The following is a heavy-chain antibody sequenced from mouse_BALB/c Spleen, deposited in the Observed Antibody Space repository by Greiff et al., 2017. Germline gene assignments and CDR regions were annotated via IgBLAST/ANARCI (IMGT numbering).Heavy chain of an antibody. CDR1: GYTFTSYN. CDR2: IYPGNGDT. Sequence: QVQLQQPGAELVKPGASVKMSCKASGYTFTSYNMHWVKQTPGQGLEWIGAIYPGNGDTSYNQKFKGKATLTADKSSSTAYMQLSSLTSEDSAVYYCARDSYGYFDVWGAGTTVTVSS. V-gene: IGHV1-12*01. J-gene: IGHJ1*01. CDR3: ARDSYGYFDV.